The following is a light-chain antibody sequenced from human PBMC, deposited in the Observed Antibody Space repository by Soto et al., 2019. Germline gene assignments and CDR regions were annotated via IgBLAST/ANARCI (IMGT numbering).Light chain of an antibody. CDR2: DND. CDR3: ATWDRSLSAGV. CDR1: SSNIGNNY. V-gene: IGLV1-51*01. Sequence: QSVLTQPPSVSAAPGQKVTISCSGSSSNIGNNYVSWYQQFPEAAPKLLIYDNDKRPSAIPDRFSGSKSGTSATLGITGLQTGDEADYCCATWDRSLSAGVFGGGTKLTVL. J-gene: IGLJ2*01.